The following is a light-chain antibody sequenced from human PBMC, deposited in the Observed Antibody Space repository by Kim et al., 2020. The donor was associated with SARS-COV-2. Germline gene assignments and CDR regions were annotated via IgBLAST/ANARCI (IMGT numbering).Light chain of an antibody. CDR1: SSDVACYNH. Sequence: ITVPRPGPSSDVACYNHVSCYQQHPGKAPTLMIYDVSTRPSGVSHRFSGSTSGDTASLTISGLQAEDEADYYCSSYTGSSTWVFGGGTQLTVL. CDR2: DVS. V-gene: IGLV2-14*04. J-gene: IGLJ3*02. CDR3: SSYTGSSTWV.